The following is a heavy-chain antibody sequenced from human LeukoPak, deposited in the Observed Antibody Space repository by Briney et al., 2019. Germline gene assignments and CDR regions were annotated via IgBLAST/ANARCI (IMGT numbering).Heavy chain of an antibody. CDR1: GFTFSSYA. V-gene: IGHV3-23*01. J-gene: IGHJ6*02. D-gene: IGHD5-12*01. Sequence: GGSLRLSCAASGFTFSSYAMSWVRQAPGKGLEWVSAISGSGGSTYYADSVKGRFTISRDNSKNTLYPQMNSLRAEDTAVYYCARDRRPSSYIRMDVWGQGTTVTVPS. CDR3: ARDRRPSSYIRMDV. CDR2: ISGSGGST.